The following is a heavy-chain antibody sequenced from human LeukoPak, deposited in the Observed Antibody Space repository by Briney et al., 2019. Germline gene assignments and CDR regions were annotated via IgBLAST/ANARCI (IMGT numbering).Heavy chain of an antibody. CDR3: ARQVKDYGDYHNWFDP. V-gene: IGHV4-59*08. Sequence: PSETLSLTCTVSGGSISSYYWSWIRQPPGKGLEWIGYIYYSGSTNYNPSLKSRVTISVDTSKNQFSLKLSSVTAADTAVYYCARQVKDYGDYHNWFDPWGQGTLVTVSS. J-gene: IGHJ5*02. CDR1: GGSISSYY. D-gene: IGHD4-17*01. CDR2: IYYSGST.